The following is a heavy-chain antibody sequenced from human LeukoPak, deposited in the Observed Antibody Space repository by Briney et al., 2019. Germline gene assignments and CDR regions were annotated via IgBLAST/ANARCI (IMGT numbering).Heavy chain of an antibody. CDR2: INPNSGGT. CDR1: GYTFIGYY. V-gene: IGHV1-2*02. J-gene: IGHJ5*02. CDR3: AATLGGGWFDP. D-gene: IGHD1-1*01. Sequence: ASVKVSCKASGYTFIGYYMHWVRRAPGQGLEWMGWINPNSGGTNYAQKFQGRVTMTRDTSISTAYMELSRLRSDDTAVYYCAATLGGGWFDPWGLGTLVTVSS.